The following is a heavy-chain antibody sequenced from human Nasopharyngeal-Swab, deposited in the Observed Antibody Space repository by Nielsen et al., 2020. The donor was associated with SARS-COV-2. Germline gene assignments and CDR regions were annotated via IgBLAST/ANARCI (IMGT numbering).Heavy chain of an antibody. J-gene: IGHJ4*02. Sequence: RQAPGKRLEWIGSIYYSGSTYYNPSLKSRVTISVDTSKNQFSLKLSSVTAADTAVYYCARIFPYSSSWYGKYYFDYWGQGTLVTVSS. CDR2: IYYSGST. CDR3: ARIFPYSSSWYGKYYFDY. V-gene: IGHV4-39*01. D-gene: IGHD6-13*01.